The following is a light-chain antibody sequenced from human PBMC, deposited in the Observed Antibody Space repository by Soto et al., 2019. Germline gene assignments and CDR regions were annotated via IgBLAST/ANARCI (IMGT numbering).Light chain of an antibody. CDR2: DVS. J-gene: IGLJ1*01. CDR3: SSYTSSSLYV. Sequence: QSVLTQPASVSGSPGQSITISCTGTSSDVGGYNYVSWYQQRPGKAPKVMIYDVSNRPSGVSNRFSGSKSGNTASLTISGLQAEDEADYYCSSYTSSSLYVFGTGPKVTVL. CDR1: SSDVGGYNY. V-gene: IGLV2-14*01.